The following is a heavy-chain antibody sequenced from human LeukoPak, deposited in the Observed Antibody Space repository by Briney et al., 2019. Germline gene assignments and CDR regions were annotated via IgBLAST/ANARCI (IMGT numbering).Heavy chain of an antibody. CDR1: GGTFSSYS. J-gene: IGHJ4*02. V-gene: IGHV1-69*04. CDR2: ITPNLAIT. Sequence: GASVKVSCKASGGTFSSYSISWVRQAPGQGPEWLGRITPNLAITDYAQKFRGMVTLTADKSTSTVYMELGSLTSEDTAAYYCARDSALRCSSTSCYFDYWGQGTLVTVSS. D-gene: IGHD2-2*01. CDR3: ARDSALRCSSTSCYFDY.